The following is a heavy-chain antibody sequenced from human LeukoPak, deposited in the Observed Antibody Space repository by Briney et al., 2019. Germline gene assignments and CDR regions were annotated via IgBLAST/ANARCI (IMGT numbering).Heavy chain of an antibody. CDR3: ARVYGYPSTWIDY. V-gene: IGHV5-51*01. CDR2: IYPDDSDT. CDR1: GYTFSKFW. Sequence: GESLRISCKASGYTFSKFWISWVRQRPGKGLEWVGNIYPDDSDTTYSPPFQGQVTISADRSTGIVYLQLSSLQASDTATYYCARVYGYPSTWIDYWGQGTLVTVSS. D-gene: IGHD5/OR15-5a*01. J-gene: IGHJ4*02.